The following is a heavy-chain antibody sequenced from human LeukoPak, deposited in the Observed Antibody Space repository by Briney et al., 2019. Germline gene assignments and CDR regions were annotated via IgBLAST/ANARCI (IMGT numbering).Heavy chain of an antibody. D-gene: IGHD3-22*01. V-gene: IGHV4-39*07. J-gene: IGHJ4*02. Sequence: SETLSLTCTVSGGSISSTTYYWGWIRQPPGKGLEWIASIYYSGSTYYNPSLKSRVTISVDTSKNQFSLKLSSVTAADTAIYYCARVTGYMIEDYFDYWGQGTLVTVSS. CDR3: ARVTGYMIEDYFDY. CDR1: GGSISSTTYY. CDR2: IYYSGST.